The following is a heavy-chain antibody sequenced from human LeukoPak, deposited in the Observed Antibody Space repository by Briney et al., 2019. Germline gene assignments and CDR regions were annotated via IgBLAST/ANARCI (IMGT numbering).Heavy chain of an antibody. Sequence: GASVNVSCTASGGTFSSYAISWVRQAPGQGLEWMGGIIPIFGTANYAQKFQGRVTITADESTSTAYMELSSLRSEDTAVYHCARVGEGIARYWGQGTLVTVSS. CDR2: IIPIFGTA. CDR3: ARVGEGIARY. D-gene: IGHD1-14*01. J-gene: IGHJ4*02. CDR1: GGTFSSYA. V-gene: IGHV1-69*13.